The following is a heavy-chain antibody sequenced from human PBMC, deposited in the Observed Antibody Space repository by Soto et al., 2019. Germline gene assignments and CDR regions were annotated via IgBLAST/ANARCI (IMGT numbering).Heavy chain of an antibody. J-gene: IGHJ4*02. CDR1: GFTFSSYA. CDR2: ISGSGGST. Sequence: XGSLRLSCAASGFTFSSYAMSGVRQAPGKGLEWVSAISGSGGSTYYADSVKGRFTISRDNSKNTLYLQMNSLRAEDTAVYYCANVRSHYYDSSGPKPFDYWGQGTLVTVSS. CDR3: ANVRSHYYDSSGPKPFDY. D-gene: IGHD3-22*01. V-gene: IGHV3-23*01.